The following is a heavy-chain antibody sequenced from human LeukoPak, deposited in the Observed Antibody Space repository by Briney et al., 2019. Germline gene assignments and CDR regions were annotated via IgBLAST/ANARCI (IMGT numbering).Heavy chain of an antibody. CDR2: IYYSGST. D-gene: IGHD3-22*01. Sequence: SETLSLTCTVSGDSISTSSYYWGWIRQPPGKGLEWIGSIYYSGSTYRNPSLRSRFTISVDTSQNQFSLKLSSVTAADTAVYYCARLRHDSSGYYWFDPWGQGTLVTVSS. J-gene: IGHJ5*02. V-gene: IGHV4-39*01. CDR1: GDSISTSSYY. CDR3: ARLRHDSSGYYWFDP.